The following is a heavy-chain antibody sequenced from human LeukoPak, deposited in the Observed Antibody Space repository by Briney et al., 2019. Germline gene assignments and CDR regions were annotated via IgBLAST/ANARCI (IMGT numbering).Heavy chain of an antibody. Sequence: SETLSLTCTVSGDSIYNYYWGWIRQPAGKGLEWIGRIFTGRSTDYNPSLTSRVTVSLDTSKNQFSLKLNSVTAADTAVYYCARESREVHGDGYYFDYWGQGTLVTVSS. V-gene: IGHV4-4*07. CDR2: IFTGRST. CDR1: GDSIYNYY. D-gene: IGHD4-17*01. CDR3: ARESREVHGDGYYFDY. J-gene: IGHJ4*02.